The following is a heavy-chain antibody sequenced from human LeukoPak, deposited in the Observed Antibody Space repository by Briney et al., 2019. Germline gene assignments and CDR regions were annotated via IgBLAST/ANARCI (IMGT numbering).Heavy chain of an antibody. D-gene: IGHD2-21*02. CDR2: IHYIVST. CDR3: GSTYYNPTLNSRVNVSVYTSKCQCSLKLSSVTAADTAVYYWARGEDDYGEPYFDY. CDR1: GDXISRGGSS. V-gene: IGHV4-31*01. Sequence: TLSLTRPVSGDXISRGGSSWSSICQHPGKGLWWLRAIHYIVSTHSKPTPNTLATLSVSTSQNLWSLSLSPVSAAHTNGYYCGSTYYNPTLNSRVNVSVYTSKCQCSLKLSSVTAADTAVYYWARGEDDYGEPYFDYWGQGTLVTVSS. J-gene: IGHJ4*02.